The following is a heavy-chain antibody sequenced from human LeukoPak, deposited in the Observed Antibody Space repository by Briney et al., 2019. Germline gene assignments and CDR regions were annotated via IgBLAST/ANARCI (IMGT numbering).Heavy chain of an antibody. D-gene: IGHD6-13*01. V-gene: IGHV3-48*03. CDR3: ARDDLSSAAGLFDY. CDR1: GFTFSSYE. CDR2: ISSSGSTI. Sequence: GGSLRLSCAASGFTFSSYEMNWVRQAPGKGLEWVSYISSSGSTIYYADSVKGRFTISRDNAKNSLYLQMSSLRAEDTAVYYCARDDLSSAAGLFDYWGQGTLVTVSS. J-gene: IGHJ4*02.